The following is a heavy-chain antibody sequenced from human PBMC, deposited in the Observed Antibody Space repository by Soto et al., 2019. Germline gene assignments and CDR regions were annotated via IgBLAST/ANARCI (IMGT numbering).Heavy chain of an antibody. CDR2: INPSGGST. Sequence: QVQLVQSGAEVKKPGASVKVSCKASGYTFTSYYMHWVRQAPGQGLEWMGIINPSGGSTSYAQKFQGRVTMTRDTSTSTVYMELSSLRSEDTAVYYCARDPLLYYDFWSGHGGNWFDPWGQGTLVTVSS. J-gene: IGHJ5*02. V-gene: IGHV1-46*01. CDR1: GYTFTSYY. CDR3: ARDPLLYYDFWSGHGGNWFDP. D-gene: IGHD3-3*01.